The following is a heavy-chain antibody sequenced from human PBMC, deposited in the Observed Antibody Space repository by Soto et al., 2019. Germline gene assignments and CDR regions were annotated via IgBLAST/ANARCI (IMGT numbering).Heavy chain of an antibody. Sequence: QVQLVQSGAEVKKPGSPVRVSCTASGDTFNCYTISWVRQVPGQGPAWMGRIIPMLGMSSYAQKLQGRVTIMANKSTSTGYMNLSGMTSEDTAVYYCATNYGSGSTHFDYWGQGTLVTVSS. CDR3: ATNYGSGSTHFDY. V-gene: IGHV1-69*02. CDR2: IIPMLGMS. J-gene: IGHJ4*02. D-gene: IGHD3-10*01. CDR1: GDTFNCYT.